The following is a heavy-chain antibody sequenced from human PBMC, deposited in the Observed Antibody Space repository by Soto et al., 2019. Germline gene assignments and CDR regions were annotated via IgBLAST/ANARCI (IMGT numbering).Heavy chain of an antibody. CDR2: ISYDGSNK. J-gene: IGHJ4*02. D-gene: IGHD5-12*01. Sequence: PGGSLRLSCAASGFTFSSYAMHWVRQAPGKGLEWVAVISYDGSNKYYADSVKGRFTISRDNSKNTLYLQMNSLRAEDTAVYYCARDRELVIVATNYFDYWGQGTLVTVSS. CDR1: GFTFSSYA. CDR3: ARDRELVIVATNYFDY. V-gene: IGHV3-30-3*01.